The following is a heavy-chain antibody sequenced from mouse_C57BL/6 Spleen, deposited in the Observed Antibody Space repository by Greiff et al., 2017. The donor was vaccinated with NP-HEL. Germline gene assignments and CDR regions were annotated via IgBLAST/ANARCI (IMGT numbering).Heavy chain of an antibody. CDR3: VRGYYDYDGGAWFAY. D-gene: IGHD2-4*01. J-gene: IGHJ3*01. Sequence: EVKLVESGGGLVQPKGSLKLSCAASGFTFNTYAMHWVRQAPGKGLEWVVRLRSKSSNYATYYADSVKDRFTTSRDSSKSMLYLQMNNLKTEDTAMYYCVRGYYDYDGGAWFAYWGQGTLVTVSA. CDR2: LRSKSSNYAT. V-gene: IGHV10-3*01. CDR1: GFTFNTYA.